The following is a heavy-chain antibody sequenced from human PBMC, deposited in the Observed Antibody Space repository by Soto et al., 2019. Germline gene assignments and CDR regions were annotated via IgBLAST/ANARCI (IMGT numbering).Heavy chain of an antibody. V-gene: IGHV1-8*01. Sequence: ASVKVSCKASGYTFTSYDINWVRQATGQGLEWMGWMNPNSGNTGYAQKFQGRVTMTRNTSISKAYMELSSLRSEDTAVYYCARARSKGYCSSTSCYNFDPWGQGTLVTVSS. J-gene: IGHJ5*02. D-gene: IGHD2-2*02. CDR2: MNPNSGNT. CDR3: ARARSKGYCSSTSCYNFDP. CDR1: GYTFTSYD.